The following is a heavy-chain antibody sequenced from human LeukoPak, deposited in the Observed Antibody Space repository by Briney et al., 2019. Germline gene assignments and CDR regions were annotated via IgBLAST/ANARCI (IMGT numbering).Heavy chain of an antibody. CDR2: IYYSGSS. J-gene: IGHJ4*02. CDR1: GGSISSSSYY. CDR3: ARQFYDFLYYYDSSGYPDFDY. V-gene: IGHV4-39*01. D-gene: IGHD3-22*01. Sequence: PSETLSLTCTVSGGSISSSSYYWGWIRQPPGKGLEWIGSIYYSGSSYYNPSLKSRVTISVDTSKNQFSLKLSSVTAADTAVYYCARQFYDFLYYYDSSGYPDFDYWGQGTLVTVSS.